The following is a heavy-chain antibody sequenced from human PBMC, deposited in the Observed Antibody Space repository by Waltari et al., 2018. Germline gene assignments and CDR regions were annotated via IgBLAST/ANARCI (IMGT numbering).Heavy chain of an antibody. CDR2: IRYDGSNK. J-gene: IGHJ4*02. V-gene: IGHV3-30*02. CDR1: GFTFSTYG. D-gene: IGHD6-19*01. Sequence: QVQLVESGGGVVQPGGSLRLSCAASGFTFSTYGMHWVRQAPGKGLEWVAFIRYDGSNKYYGDSVKGRFTISRDNSKNTLYLQMNSLRAEDTAVYYCAKALYSNGWYEGVDYWGQGTLVTVSS. CDR3: AKALYSNGWYEGVDY.